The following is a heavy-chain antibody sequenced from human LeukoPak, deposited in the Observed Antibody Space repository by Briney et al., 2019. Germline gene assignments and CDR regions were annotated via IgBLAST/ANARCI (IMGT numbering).Heavy chain of an antibody. CDR3: ARDCSGGSCYSAADY. CDR2: ISAYNGNT. J-gene: IGHJ4*02. Sequence: ASVKVSCKASGYTFTSYGISWVRQAPGQGLEWMGWISAYNGNTNYAQKLQGRVTMTTDTSTSTAYMELRSLRSDDTAVYYCARDCSGGSCYSAADYWGQGTLVTVS. V-gene: IGHV1-18*01. CDR1: GYTFTSYG. D-gene: IGHD2-15*01.